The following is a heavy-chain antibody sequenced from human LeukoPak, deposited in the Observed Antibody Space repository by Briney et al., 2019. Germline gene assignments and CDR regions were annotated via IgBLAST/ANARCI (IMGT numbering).Heavy chain of an antibody. J-gene: IGHJ5*02. V-gene: IGHV4-39*07. D-gene: IGHD2-2*01. CDR1: GGSTSSSSYY. CDR3: ARDRVVVVPAAMRWFDP. CDR2: IYYSGST. Sequence: SETLSLTCTVSGGSTSSSSYYWGWIRQPPGKGLEWIGSIYYSGSTYYNPSLKSRVTISVDTSKNQFSLKLSSVTAADTAVYYCARDRVVVVPAAMRWFDPWGQGTLVTVSS.